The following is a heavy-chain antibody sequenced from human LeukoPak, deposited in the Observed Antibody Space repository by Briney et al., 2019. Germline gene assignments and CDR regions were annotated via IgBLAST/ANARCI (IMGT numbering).Heavy chain of an antibody. V-gene: IGHV3-30*02. J-gene: IGHJ4*02. Sequence: GGSLRLSCADSGFTFSSYGMHWVRQAPGKGLEWVAFIRYDGSNKYYADSVKGRFTISRDNSKNTLYLQMNSLRAEDTAVYYCAKEKTPYCSGGSCSHFDYWGQGTLVTVSS. CDR2: IRYDGSNK. CDR1: GFTFSSYG. CDR3: AKEKTPYCSGGSCSHFDY. D-gene: IGHD2-15*01.